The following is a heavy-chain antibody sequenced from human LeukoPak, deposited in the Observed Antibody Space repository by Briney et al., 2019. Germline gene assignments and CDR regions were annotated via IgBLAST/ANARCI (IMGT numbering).Heavy chain of an antibody. V-gene: IGHV1-46*01. CDR2: INPSGGST. D-gene: IGHD4-11*01. CDR1: GYTFTSYY. J-gene: IGHJ4*02. CDR3: ARVTYSYYFDY. Sequence: GASVKVSCKASGYTFTSYYMHLVRQAPGQGLEWMGVINPSGGSTSYAQKLQGRVTMARDTSTSTVYMELSSQRSEDTAVYYCARVTYSYYFDYWGQGTLVTVSS.